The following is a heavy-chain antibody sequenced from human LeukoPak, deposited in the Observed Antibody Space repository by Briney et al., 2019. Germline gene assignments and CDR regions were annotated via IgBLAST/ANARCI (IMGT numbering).Heavy chain of an antibody. D-gene: IGHD6-19*01. Sequence: GGSLRLSCAASEFTFSTYWMHWVRQAPGKGLVWVSRINPDGSTASYAGSVEGRLTISRDNAKNTLYLQMNSLRAEDTAVYFCARVAVVEYNFHHWGQGTLVTVSS. CDR3: ARVAVVEYNFHH. V-gene: IGHV3-74*01. CDR2: INPDGSTA. J-gene: IGHJ4*02. CDR1: EFTFSTYW.